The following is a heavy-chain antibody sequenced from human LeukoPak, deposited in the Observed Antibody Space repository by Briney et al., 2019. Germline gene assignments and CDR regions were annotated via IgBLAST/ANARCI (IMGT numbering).Heavy chain of an antibody. CDR2: IYYSGIT. CDR1: GGSISSSSYY. CDR3: ARHEDIVVVPAAARGAFDI. V-gene: IGHV4-39*01. D-gene: IGHD2-2*01. Sequence: SETLSLXCTVSGGSISSSSYYWGWIRQPPGKGLEWIGSIYYSGITYYNPSLKSRVTISVDTSKNQFSLKLSSVTAADTAVYYCARHEDIVVVPAAARGAFDIWGQGTMVTVSS. J-gene: IGHJ3*02.